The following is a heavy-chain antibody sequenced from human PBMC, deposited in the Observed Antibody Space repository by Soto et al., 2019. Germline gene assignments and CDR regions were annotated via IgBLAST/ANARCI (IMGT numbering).Heavy chain of an antibody. V-gene: IGHV3-53*01. D-gene: IGHD3-10*01. CDR3: ARGLAMVRGFDY. CDR2: IYSGGST. Sequence: GGSLRLSCAASGFTVSSNYMSWVRQAPGKGLEWVSVIYSGGSTYYADSVKGRFTISRDNSKNTLYLQMNSLRAEDTAVYYCARGLAMVRGFDYWGQGTLVTVSS. J-gene: IGHJ4*02. CDR1: GFTVSSNY.